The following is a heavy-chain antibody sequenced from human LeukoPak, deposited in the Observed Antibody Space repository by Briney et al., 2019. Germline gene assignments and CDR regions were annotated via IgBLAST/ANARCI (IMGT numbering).Heavy chain of an antibody. J-gene: IGHJ3*02. CDR2: INPNSGCI. D-gene: IGHD6-19*01. Sequence: ASVKVSCKASGYTFTGYYIHWVRQAPGQGLEWMGWINPNSGCIKYAQKFQGRVTMTRDTSISTAYMELSRLRSDDTAVYYCGRDRAVAGTAIDAFDIWGQGTMVTVSS. CDR1: GYTFTGYY. CDR3: GRDRAVAGTAIDAFDI. V-gene: IGHV1-2*02.